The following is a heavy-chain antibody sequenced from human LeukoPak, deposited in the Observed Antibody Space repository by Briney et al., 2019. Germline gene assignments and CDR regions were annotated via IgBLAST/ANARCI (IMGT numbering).Heavy chain of an antibody. D-gene: IGHD6-13*01. CDR2: IRYDGSIK. CDR3: AKDSSSWTVYYFDY. J-gene: IGHJ4*02. CDR1: GFIFSSYG. Sequence: GGSLRLSCGVSGFIFSSYGMHWVRQAPGKGLEWVAFIRYDGSIKYYADSVKGRFTISRDNSKNTLYLQMNSLRAEDTAVYYCAKDSSSWTVYYFDYWGQGTLVTVSS. V-gene: IGHV3-30*02.